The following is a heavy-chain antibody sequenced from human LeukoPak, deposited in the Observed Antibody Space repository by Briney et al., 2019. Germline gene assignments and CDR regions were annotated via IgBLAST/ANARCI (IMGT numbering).Heavy chain of an antibody. Sequence: SETLSLTCTVSGGSISSYYWSWIRQPPGKGLEWIGYIYYSGSTNYNPSLKSRVTISVDTSKNQFSLKLSSVTAADTAVYYCARGGIYEYPYHFDYWGQGTLVTVSS. V-gene: IGHV4-59*01. D-gene: IGHD5-12*01. CDR1: GGSISSYY. CDR2: IYYSGST. CDR3: ARGGIYEYPYHFDY. J-gene: IGHJ4*02.